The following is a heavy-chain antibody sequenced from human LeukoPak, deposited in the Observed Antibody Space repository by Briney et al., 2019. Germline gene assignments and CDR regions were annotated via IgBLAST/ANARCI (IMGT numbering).Heavy chain of an antibody. CDR3: AGLGSTVEGRIDP. V-gene: IGHV1-2*02. CDR2: ISTDSGDT. CDR1: GYHFTGYH. D-gene: IGHD5/OR15-5a*01. J-gene: IGHJ5*02. Sequence: ASVKVSCTASGYHFTGYHVHWVRQAPGQGLEWMGRISTDSGDTNIAQKFQGRATMTRDTSINTAYMELSRLTSDDTAVYYCAGLGSTVEGRIDPWGQGTPVTVSS.